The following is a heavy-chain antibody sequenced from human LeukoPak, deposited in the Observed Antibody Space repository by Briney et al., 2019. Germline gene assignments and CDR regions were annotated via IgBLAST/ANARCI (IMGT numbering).Heavy chain of an antibody. V-gene: IGHV3-21*04. CDR3: VKGSAAVRPYYFDF. Sequence: PGGSLRLSCAASGFTFSSYSMNWVRQAPGKGLEWVSSISSSNSYIYYADSVKGRFTISRDNAKNTLYLQMNSLRVEDTALYFCVKGSAAVRPYYFDFWGQGTLVTVSS. D-gene: IGHD3-10*01. CDR1: GFTFSSYS. J-gene: IGHJ4*02. CDR2: ISSSNSYI.